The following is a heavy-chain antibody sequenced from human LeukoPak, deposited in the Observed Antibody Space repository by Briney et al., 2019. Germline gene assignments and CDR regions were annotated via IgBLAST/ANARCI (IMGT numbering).Heavy chain of an antibody. CDR2: INPNSGGT. V-gene: IGHV1-2*04. D-gene: IGHD1-26*01. CDR1: GYTFTGYC. CDR3: ARGCGIVGATDHLGNWFDP. Sequence: ASVKVSCKASGYTFTGYCMHWVRQAPGQGLEWMGWINPNSGGTNYAQKFQGWVTMTRDTSISTAYMELSRLRSDDTAVYYCARGCGIVGATDHLGNWFDPWGQGTLVTVSS. J-gene: IGHJ5*02.